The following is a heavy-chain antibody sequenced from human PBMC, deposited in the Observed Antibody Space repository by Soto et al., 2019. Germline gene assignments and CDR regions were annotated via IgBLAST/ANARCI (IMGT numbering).Heavy chain of an antibody. D-gene: IGHD6-13*01. V-gene: IGHV5-51*01. J-gene: IGHJ4*02. Sequence: PGESLKISCKGSGYSFTSYWIGWVRQMPGKGLEWMGIIYPGDSDTGYSPSFQGQVTISADKSISTAYLQWSSLKASDTAMYYCARPNIAAAGTPYFDYWGQGTLVTVS. CDR3: ARPNIAAAGTPYFDY. CDR2: IYPGDSDT. CDR1: GYSFTSYW.